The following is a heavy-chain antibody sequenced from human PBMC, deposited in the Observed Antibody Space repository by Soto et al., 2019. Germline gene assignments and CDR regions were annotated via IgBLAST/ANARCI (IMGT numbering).Heavy chain of an antibody. CDR2: MNPNSGNT. V-gene: IGHV1-8*01. D-gene: IGHD6-13*01. Sequence: ASVKVSCKASGYTFTSYDINWVRQATGQGLEWMGWMNPNSGNTGYAQKFQGRVTMTRNTSISAAYMELSSLRSEDTAVYYCASRGKAAGKQGYYYYGMDVWGQGTTVTVSS. CDR3: ASRGKAAGKQGYYYYGMDV. CDR1: GYTFTSYD. J-gene: IGHJ6*02.